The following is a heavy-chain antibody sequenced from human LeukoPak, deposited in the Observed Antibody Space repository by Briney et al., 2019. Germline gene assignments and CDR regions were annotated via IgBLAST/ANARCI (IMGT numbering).Heavy chain of an antibody. D-gene: IGHD4-11*01. CDR3: ARGTVGEYYFYYMDV. CDR2: TYYRGSS. Sequence: TSQTLSLTCTVSGGGITTGGHYWSWIRQHPGKGLEWIGDTYYRGSSYYNPSLKTRVTISLDTSKNQFSLNLGSVTAADTAVYYCARGTVGEYYFYYMDVWGKGATVTVS. V-gene: IGHV4-31*03. J-gene: IGHJ6*03. CDR1: GGGITTGGHY.